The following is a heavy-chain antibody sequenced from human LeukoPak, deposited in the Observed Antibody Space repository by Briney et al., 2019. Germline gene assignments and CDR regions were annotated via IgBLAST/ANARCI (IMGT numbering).Heavy chain of an antibody. CDR1: GGSISSGDYY. CDR3: ARLPVWDAFDI. V-gene: IGHV4-30-4*08. Sequence: SETLSLTCTVSGGSISSGDYYWSWIRQPPGKGLEWIGYIYYSGSTYYNPSLKSRVTISVDTSKNQFSLKLSSVTAADTAVYDCARLPVWDAFDIWGQGTMVTVSS. J-gene: IGHJ3*02. CDR2: IYYSGST. D-gene: IGHD1-14*01.